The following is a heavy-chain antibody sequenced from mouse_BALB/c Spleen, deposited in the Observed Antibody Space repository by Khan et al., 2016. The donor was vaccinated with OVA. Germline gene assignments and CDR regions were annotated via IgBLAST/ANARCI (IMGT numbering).Heavy chain of an antibody. J-gene: IGHJ2*01. CDR3: ARDRIDY. Sequence: VQLQQSGAELAKPGASVKMSCKASGYTFTSYWMHWVKQRPGQGLEWIGYINPSSGYTEYNQNFKDKATLTADKSSSTAYMQLSSLTSEDSAVYDCARDRIDYWGQGTTLTVSS. CDR2: INPSSGYT. CDR1: GYTFTSYW. V-gene: IGHV1-7*01.